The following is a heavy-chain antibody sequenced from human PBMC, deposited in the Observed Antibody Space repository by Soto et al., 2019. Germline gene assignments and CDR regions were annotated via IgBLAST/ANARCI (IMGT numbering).Heavy chain of an antibody. CDR3: ARVRGVVVVAAKGFDY. V-gene: IGHV4-4*02. CDR1: GGSISSSNW. Sequence: QVQLQESGPGLVKPSGTLSLTCAVSGGSISSSNWWSWVRQPPGKGLEWIGEIYHSGSTNYNPSLKSRATISVDKSKNQFSLKLSSVTASDTAVYYCARVRGVVVVAAKGFDYWGQGTLVTVSS. J-gene: IGHJ4*02. D-gene: IGHD2-15*01. CDR2: IYHSGST.